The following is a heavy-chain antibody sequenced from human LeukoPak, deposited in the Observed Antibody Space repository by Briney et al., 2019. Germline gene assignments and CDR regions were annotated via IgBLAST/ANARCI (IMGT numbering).Heavy chain of an antibody. J-gene: IGHJ4*02. V-gene: IGHV3-33*01. CDR1: GFTFSSYG. CDR2: IWYDGSNK. Sequence: PGRSLRLSCAASGFTFSSYGMHWVRQAPGKGLEWVAVIWYDGSNKYYADSVKGRFTISRDNSKNTLYLQMNSLRAEDTAVYYCARDTLSGSSYFDYWGQGTLVTVSS. CDR3: ARDTLSGSSYFDY. D-gene: IGHD1-26*01.